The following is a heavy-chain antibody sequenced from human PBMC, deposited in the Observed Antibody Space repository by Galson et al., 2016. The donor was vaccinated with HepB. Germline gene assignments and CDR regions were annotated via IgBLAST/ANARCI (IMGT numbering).Heavy chain of an antibody. V-gene: IGHV4-31*02. J-gene: IGHJ2*01. CDR3: ARDSAGSFDL. D-gene: IGHD3-10*01. Sequence: GGSISSGGYYWSWIRQHPGKGLEWIGYIYHSGSTYYNPSLKSRVALSVDTSKNQFSLKLTSVTAADTAVYYCARDSAGSFDLWGRGTLVTVSS. CDR1: GGSISSGGYY. CDR2: IYHSGST.